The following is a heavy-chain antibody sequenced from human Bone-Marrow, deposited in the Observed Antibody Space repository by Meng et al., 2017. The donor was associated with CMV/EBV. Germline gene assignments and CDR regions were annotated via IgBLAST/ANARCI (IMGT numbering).Heavy chain of an antibody. CDR1: GFTFSSYS. CDR2: TSSRSCYI. J-gene: IGHJ4*02. Sequence: GGSLRLSCPTSGFTFSSYSMNWVRQAQGKGLEWVSSTSSRSCYIYYADSVKGRFTISRDNSKNTLYLQMNSLRAEDTAVYYWAKDHPRTAGTWDDYWGQGILVTVSS. D-gene: IGHD6-13*01. CDR3: AKDHPRTAGTWDDY. V-gene: IGHV3-21*04.